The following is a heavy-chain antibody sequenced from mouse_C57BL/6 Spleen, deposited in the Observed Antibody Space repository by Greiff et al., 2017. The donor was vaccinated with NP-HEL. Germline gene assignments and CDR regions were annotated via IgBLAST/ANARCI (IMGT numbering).Heavy chain of an antibody. Sequence: EVQLQQSGPGLVKPSQSLSLTCSVTGYSITSGYYWNWIRQFPGNKLEWMGYISYDGSNNYNPSLKNRISITRDTSKNQFFLKLNSVTTEDTATYYCASYYYGSSAVDYWGQGTTLTVSS. J-gene: IGHJ2*01. V-gene: IGHV3-6*01. D-gene: IGHD1-1*01. CDR1: GYSITSGYY. CDR3: ASYYYGSSAVDY. CDR2: ISYDGSN.